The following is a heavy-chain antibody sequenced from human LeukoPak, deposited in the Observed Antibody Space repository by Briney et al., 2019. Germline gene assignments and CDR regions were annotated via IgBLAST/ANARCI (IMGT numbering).Heavy chain of an antibody. V-gene: IGHV3-7*01. CDR3: ARWPEFNYGEYYFDY. J-gene: IGHJ4*02. D-gene: IGHD3-10*01. CDR2: IKQDGSQI. Sequence: GGSLRLSCATSGFTLSGHWMSWVRRAPGKGLEWVANIKQDGSQIFYVDSVKGRFTISRDNSKNTLYLQMNSLRAEDTAVYYCARWPEFNYGEYYFDYWGQGTLVTVSS. CDR1: GFTLSGHW.